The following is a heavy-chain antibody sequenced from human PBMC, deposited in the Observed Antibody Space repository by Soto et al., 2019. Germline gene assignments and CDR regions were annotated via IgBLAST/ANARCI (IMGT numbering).Heavy chain of an antibody. V-gene: IGHV4-39*07. CDR3: ARAAMGGSSWPFDY. CDR2: IYHSGST. D-gene: IGHD6-13*01. Sequence: SETLSLTCSVSGGSSSSSSYYWGWVRQPPGKGLEWIGEIYHSGSTNYNPSLKSRVTISVDKSKNQFSLKLSSVTAADTAVYYCARAAMGGSSWPFDYWGQGTLVTVSS. CDR1: GGSSSSSSYY. J-gene: IGHJ4*02.